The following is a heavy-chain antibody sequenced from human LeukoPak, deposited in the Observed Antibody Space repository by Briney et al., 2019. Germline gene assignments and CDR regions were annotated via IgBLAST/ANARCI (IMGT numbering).Heavy chain of an antibody. CDR2: ISVYNGNT. Sequence: GASVTVSCKASGYTFRSTAISWVRQAPGQGLEWMGRISVYNGNTNYEQNFRGRVTLTTDTSTSTAYMELRSLRSDDTAVYYCARDYFDSSAFYLYYHYAVDVWGQGTTVTVSS. CDR1: GYTFRSTA. CDR3: ARDYFDSSAFYLYYHYAVDV. D-gene: IGHD3-22*01. J-gene: IGHJ6*02. V-gene: IGHV1-18*01.